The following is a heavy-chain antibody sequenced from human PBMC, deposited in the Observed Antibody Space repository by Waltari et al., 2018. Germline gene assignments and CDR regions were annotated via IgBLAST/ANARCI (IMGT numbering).Heavy chain of an antibody. D-gene: IGHD2-21*02. CDR2: VHISGTT. V-gene: IGHV4-4*07. CDR1: GGSIGTYY. J-gene: IGHJ4*02. CDR3: MRGGDFEHYFDY. Sequence: QVQLQESGPGLVKPSETLSLTCTVSGGSIGTYYWSWIRQPAGKTLEWVGRVHISGTTNYNPSLESRVTMSVDTSKNQFSLRLNSLTAADTAVYYCMRGGDFEHYFDYWGQGTLVTVSS.